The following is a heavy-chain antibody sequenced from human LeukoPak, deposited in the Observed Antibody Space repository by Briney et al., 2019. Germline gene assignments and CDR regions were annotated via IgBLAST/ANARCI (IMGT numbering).Heavy chain of an antibody. V-gene: IGHV4-30-2*01. CDR3: AREGDYARSPRAFDI. D-gene: IGHD4-17*01. J-gene: IGHJ3*02. CDR2: IYHSGST. CDR1: GGSISSGGYS. Sequence: SQTLSLTCAVSGGSISSGGYSWSWIRQPPGKGLEWIGYIYHSGSTYYNPSLKSRVTISVDTSKNQFSLKLSSVTAADTAVYYCAREGDYARSPRAFDIWGQGTMVTVSS.